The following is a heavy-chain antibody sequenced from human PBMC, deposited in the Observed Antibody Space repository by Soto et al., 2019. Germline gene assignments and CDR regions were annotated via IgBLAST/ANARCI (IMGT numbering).Heavy chain of an antibody. D-gene: IGHD3-16*02. Sequence: GGSLRLSCAASGFTFSIYAMTWVRQAPGKGLEWVSAITSSGGTTGYADSVKGRFTISRDNSKNTLYLQMSSLRAEDTAVYYCAKVDDEGGLYRRFDPWGQGTLVTVSS. CDR2: ITSSGGTT. V-gene: IGHV3-23*01. J-gene: IGHJ5*02. CDR1: GFTFSIYA. CDR3: AKVDDEGGLYRRFDP.